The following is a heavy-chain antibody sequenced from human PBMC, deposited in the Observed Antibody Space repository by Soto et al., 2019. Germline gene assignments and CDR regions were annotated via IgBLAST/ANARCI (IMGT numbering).Heavy chain of an antibody. CDR1: GCTFSIFG. CDR2: ISYDGSNK. CDR3: AKDRVWRSADLDY. V-gene: IGHV3-30*18. J-gene: IGHJ4*02. D-gene: IGHD2-21*01. Sequence: LSGSSSGCTFSIFGMHWVRQAPGKGLEWVALISYDGSNKYYADSVKGRFTISRDKSKNTLYLQMNSLRAEDTAVYSCAKDRVWRSADLDYWGQGTLVTVYS.